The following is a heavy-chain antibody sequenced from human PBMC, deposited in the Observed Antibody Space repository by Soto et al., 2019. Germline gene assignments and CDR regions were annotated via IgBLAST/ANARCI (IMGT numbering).Heavy chain of an antibody. J-gene: IGHJ5*02. CDR2: VYSSGSP. Sequence: QVQLQESGPGLVKPSETLSLTCTVSGGSISKYYWTWIRQPAGKRLEWLGRVYSSGSPNYNPSLKSRITMSVATAKNQFSLKRTSVTAADTAVYYCARVTSNWFEPWGQGTLVTVSS. CDR1: GGSISKYY. CDR3: ARVTSNWFEP. V-gene: IGHV4-4*07.